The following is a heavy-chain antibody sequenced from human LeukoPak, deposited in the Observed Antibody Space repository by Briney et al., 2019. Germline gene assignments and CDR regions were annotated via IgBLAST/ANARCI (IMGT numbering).Heavy chain of an antibody. CDR3: AGTNARTTYYGSGSPADY. Sequence: GASVKVSCKASGYTFTGYYMHWVRQAPGQGLEWMGWINPNSGGTNYAQKFQGRVTMTRDTSISTAYMELSRLRSDDTAVYYCAGTNARTTYYGSGSPADYWGQGTLVTVSS. CDR1: GYTFTGYY. D-gene: IGHD3-10*01. J-gene: IGHJ4*02. CDR2: INPNSGGT. V-gene: IGHV1-2*02.